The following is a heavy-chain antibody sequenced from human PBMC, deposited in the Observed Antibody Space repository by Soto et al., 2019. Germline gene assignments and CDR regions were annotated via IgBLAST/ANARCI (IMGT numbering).Heavy chain of an antibody. D-gene: IGHD5-18*01. CDR1: GGSISSSNW. J-gene: IGHJ5*02. CDR2: IYHSGST. V-gene: IGHV4-4*03. Sequence: PPETLSLTCDVSGGSISSSNWWSWVRQPPGKGLEWIGEIYHSGSTNYNPSLKSRVTISVDKSQNQFSLKLSSVTAADTAVYYCARRPSVDTAMVTSWFDPWGQGTLVTVSS. CDR3: ARRPSVDTAMVTSWFDP.